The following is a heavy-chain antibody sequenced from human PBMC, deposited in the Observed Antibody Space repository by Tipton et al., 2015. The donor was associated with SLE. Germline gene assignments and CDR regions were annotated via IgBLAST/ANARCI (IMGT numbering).Heavy chain of an antibody. D-gene: IGHD5-12*01. CDR1: GYTFTDFG. CDR2: ISPYNGDT. Sequence: VQLVQSGVEVKKPGASVKVPCKASGYTFTDFGVTWVRQAPGQGLEWMGWISPYNGDTIYAQKDKGRVTMTTDTSTSTAYMELRSLRSDDTAVYYCELRWPDTWTTVYWGQGTLVTVSS. J-gene: IGHJ4*02. CDR3: ELRWPDTWTTVY. V-gene: IGHV1-18*01.